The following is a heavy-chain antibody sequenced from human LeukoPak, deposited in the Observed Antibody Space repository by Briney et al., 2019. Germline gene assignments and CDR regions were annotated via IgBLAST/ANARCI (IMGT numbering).Heavy chain of an antibody. J-gene: IGHJ3*02. D-gene: IGHD2/OR15-2a*01. V-gene: IGHV5-51*01. CDR3: ARQIGAFDM. CDR1: GYSFTDYW. CDR2: IYPDDSDT. Sequence: GESLKLPCRGSGYSFTDYWIGWVRQMPGKGLGWMGIIYPDDSDTRYSPPFPGQVTISADKSISTAYLQWSSLKAPDTAMYYCARQIGAFDMWGQGTTVTVSS.